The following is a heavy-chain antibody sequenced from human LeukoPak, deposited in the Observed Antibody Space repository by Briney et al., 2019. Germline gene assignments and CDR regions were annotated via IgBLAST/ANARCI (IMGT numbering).Heavy chain of an antibody. V-gene: IGHV4-31*03. CDR2: IYYSGST. CDR3: ARDMTDWWFDP. D-gene: IGHD3-9*01. J-gene: IGHJ5*02. Sequence: SQTLSLTCTVSGGSISSGGYYSSWIRQHPGKGLEWIGYIYYSGSTHYNPSLKSRVTISVDTSKNQFSLKLSSVTAADTAVYYCARDMTDWWFDPWGQGTLVTVSS. CDR1: GGSISSGGYY.